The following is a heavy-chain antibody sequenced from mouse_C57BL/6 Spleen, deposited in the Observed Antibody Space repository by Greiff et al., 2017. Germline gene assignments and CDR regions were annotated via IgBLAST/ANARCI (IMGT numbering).Heavy chain of an antibody. CDR2: IDPEDGDT. Sequence: VQLQQSGAELVRPGASVKLSCTASGFNIKDYYMHWVKQRPEQGLEWIGRIDPEDGDTEYAPKFQGKATMTADTSSNTAYLQLRSLTSEDTAVYYCTSRGYYGYAWFAYWGQGTLVTVSA. J-gene: IGHJ3*01. D-gene: IGHD2-2*01. V-gene: IGHV14-1*01. CDR3: TSRGYYGYAWFAY. CDR1: GFNIKDYY.